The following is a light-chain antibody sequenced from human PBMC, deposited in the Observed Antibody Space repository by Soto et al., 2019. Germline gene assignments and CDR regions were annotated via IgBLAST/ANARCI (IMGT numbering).Light chain of an antibody. V-gene: IGLV2-14*01. CDR2: NVS. Sequence: QSALTQPASVSGSPGQSITISCSGTSSDVGGYNYVSWYQQHPGKAPKLMIYNVSNRPSGVSNRFSGSKSGNTASLTISGLQAEDDADYYCSSYTSSRNVVFGGGTKVTVL. CDR1: SSDVGGYNY. J-gene: IGLJ2*01. CDR3: SSYTSSRNVV.